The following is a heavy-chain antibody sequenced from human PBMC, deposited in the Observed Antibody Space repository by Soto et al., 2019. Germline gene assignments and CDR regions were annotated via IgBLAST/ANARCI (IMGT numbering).Heavy chain of an antibody. V-gene: IGHV5-51*01. CDR3: ARQVYCDNHDCSSPTDV. CDR1: GYSFTSYW. J-gene: IGHJ6*04. Sequence: PGESLKISCKGSGYSFTSYWIGWVRQMPGKGLEWMGIIYPGDSDTRYSPSFQGQVTISADKSISTAYLQWSSLKASDTAMYYCARQVYCDNHDCSSPTDVWGKGTTVTVSS. D-gene: IGHD2-21*01. CDR2: IYPGDSDT.